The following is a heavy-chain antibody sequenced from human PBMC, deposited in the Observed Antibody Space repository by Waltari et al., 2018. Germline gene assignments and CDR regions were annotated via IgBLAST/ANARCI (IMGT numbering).Heavy chain of an antibody. J-gene: IGHJ6*02. V-gene: IGHV3-74*01. D-gene: IGHD6-13*01. CDR2: INSDGSST. CDR1: GFTFSRYW. CDR3: ARVATKTYSSPVPGRPYYYGMDV. Sequence: EEQLVESGGGLVQPGESLRLSCAASGFTFSRYWMDWVRQAPGQGLGWVSRINSDGSSTIYAESVKGRFTISRDNAKNTLYVQMNRLRAEDTAVYYCARVATKTYSSPVPGRPYYYGMDVWGQGTTVTVSS.